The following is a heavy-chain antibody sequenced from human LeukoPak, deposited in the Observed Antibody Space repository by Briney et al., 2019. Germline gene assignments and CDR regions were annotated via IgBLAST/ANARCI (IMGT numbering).Heavy chain of an antibody. CDR1: GFTFSSYS. Sequence: PGGSLRLSCAASGFTFSSYSMNWVRQAPGKGLEWVSYISSSSSTIYYADSVKGRFTISRDNAKNSLYLQMNSLRAEDTAVYYCARGYGSGSLDAFDIWGQGTMVTVSS. CDR2: ISSSSSTI. D-gene: IGHD3-10*01. J-gene: IGHJ3*02. CDR3: ARGYGSGSLDAFDI. V-gene: IGHV3-48*01.